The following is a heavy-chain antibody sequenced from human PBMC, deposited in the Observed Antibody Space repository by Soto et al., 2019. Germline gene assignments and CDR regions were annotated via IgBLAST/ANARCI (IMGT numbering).Heavy chain of an antibody. Sequence: SVKVSCKASGGTFSSYAIRWVRPAPGQGLEWMGGIIPIFGTANYAQKFQGRVTITADESTSTAYMELSSLRSEDTAVYYCARPTHSSSNVYYYYGMDVWGQGTTVTVSS. J-gene: IGHJ6*02. CDR2: IIPIFGTA. CDR3: ARPTHSSSNVYYYYGMDV. D-gene: IGHD6-6*01. V-gene: IGHV1-69*13. CDR1: GGTFSSYA.